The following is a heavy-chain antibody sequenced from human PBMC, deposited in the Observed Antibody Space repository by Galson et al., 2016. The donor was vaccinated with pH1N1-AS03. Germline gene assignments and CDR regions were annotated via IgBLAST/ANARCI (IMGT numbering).Heavy chain of an antibody. CDR1: GGDFRSFA. J-gene: IGHJ6*02. D-gene: IGHD3-3*01. Sequence: SVKVSCKASGGDFRSFAINWMRQAPGQGLEWMGGIIPSLSTPVYAQQFQGRVSITADDSTYTVFMEANRLTSEDTAVYYCARFDGNFDVWRGRFYYGMDVWGQGTTVKVSS. CDR2: IIPSLSTP. CDR3: ARFDGNFDVWRGRFYYGMDV. V-gene: IGHV1-69*13.